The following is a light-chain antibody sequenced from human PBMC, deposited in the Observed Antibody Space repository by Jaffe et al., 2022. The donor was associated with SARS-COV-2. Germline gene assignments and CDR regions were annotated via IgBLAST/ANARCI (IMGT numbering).Light chain of an antibody. J-gene: IGLJ1*01. Sequence: QSALTQPASVSGSPGQSITISCTGTSNDVGSYNLVSWYQQHPGKAPKLMIYEVSKRPSGVSNRFSGSKSGNTASLTLSGLQAEDEADYYCCSYAGSSTFYVFGTGTKVTVL. CDR3: CSYAGSSTFYV. CDR2: EVS. CDR1: SNDVGSYNL. V-gene: IGLV2-23*02.